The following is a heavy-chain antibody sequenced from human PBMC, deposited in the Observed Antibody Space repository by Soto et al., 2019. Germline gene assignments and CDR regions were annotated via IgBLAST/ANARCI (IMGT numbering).Heavy chain of an antibody. CDR3: ARPHLIAAAGTFGMDV. Sequence: XVKVSFPASGSTFSSYAISGVRQAPGQGLEWMGEIIPIFGTANYAQKFQGRVTITADESTSTAYMELSSLRSEDTAVYYCARPHLIAAAGTFGMDVWGQGTTVTVSS. CDR2: IIPIFGTA. CDR1: GSTFSSYA. J-gene: IGHJ6*02. V-gene: IGHV1-69*13. D-gene: IGHD6-13*01.